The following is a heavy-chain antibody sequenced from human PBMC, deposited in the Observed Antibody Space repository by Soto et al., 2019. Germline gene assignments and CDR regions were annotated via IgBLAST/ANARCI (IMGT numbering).Heavy chain of an antibody. J-gene: IGHJ4*02. CDR1: GYSITNNG. Sequence: GGSLRLSCAASGYSITNNGMHWVRQAPGKGLEWVALIWAHGTDQYYADSVKGRFTVSRDTSTNTVYLQMNSLRAEDTARYYCGKDIRPGSIDYWGQGTLVTVSS. V-gene: IGHV3-33*06. CDR2: IWAHGTDQ. CDR3: GKDIRPGSIDY. D-gene: IGHD1-1*01.